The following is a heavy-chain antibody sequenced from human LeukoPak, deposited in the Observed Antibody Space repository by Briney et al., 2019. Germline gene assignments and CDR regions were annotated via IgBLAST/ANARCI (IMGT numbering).Heavy chain of an antibody. CDR1: SGSINSGDYY. CDR3: ARRVVNRSGAFDI. Sequence: PSETLSLTCIVSSGSINSGDYYWTWIRQPPGKGLEWIGCIHNSGSAYYNPSLKSRVSISVDTSKNQFSLKLSSVTAADTAVYYCARRVVNRSGAFDIWGQGTMVTVSS. V-gene: IGHV4-30-4*01. J-gene: IGHJ3*02. D-gene: IGHD3-3*01. CDR2: IHNSGSA.